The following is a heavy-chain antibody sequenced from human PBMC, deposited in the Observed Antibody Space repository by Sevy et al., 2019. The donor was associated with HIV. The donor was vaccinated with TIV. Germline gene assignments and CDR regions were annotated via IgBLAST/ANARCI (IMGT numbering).Heavy chain of an antibody. Sequence: ASVKVSCKASGYTFTGYYLHWVRQAPGQGLEWMGWINPNSGGTNSAQKFQGRVTMTMDTSIGTAYMELTRLRSDDTAVYYCAREGFPTPADTYHFYFYYMDVWGTGTTVTVSS. CDR2: INPNSGGT. CDR3: AREGFPTPADTYHFYFYYMDV. J-gene: IGHJ6*03. D-gene: IGHD2-15*01. V-gene: IGHV1-2*02. CDR1: GYTFTGYY.